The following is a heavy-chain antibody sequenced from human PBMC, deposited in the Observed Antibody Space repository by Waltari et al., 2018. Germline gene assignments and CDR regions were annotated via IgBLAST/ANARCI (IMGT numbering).Heavy chain of an antibody. Sequence: VQPVESGGALVQSGGSRKLSCAASGLILSDYALHWVRQASGKGLEWVGRIRSRFKDDETAYAESAQGRFTISRDDSKNTAYLEMNSLKTDDTAVYYCIRPFEMGIDWGQGTQVTVSS. D-gene: IGHD7-27*01. J-gene: IGHJ4*02. CDR2: IRSRFKDDET. V-gene: IGHV3-73*01. CDR3: IRPFEMGID. CDR1: GLILSDYA.